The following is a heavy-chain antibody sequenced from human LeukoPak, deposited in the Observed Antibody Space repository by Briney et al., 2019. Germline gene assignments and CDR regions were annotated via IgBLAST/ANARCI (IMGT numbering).Heavy chain of an antibody. D-gene: IGHD7-27*01. CDR3: ARLTGENYYGMDV. J-gene: IGHJ6*02. Sequence: SETLSLTCTVSGGSISSGGYYWSWIRQPPGKGLEWIGEINHSGSTNYNPSLKSRVTISVDTSKNQFSLKLSSVTAADTAVYYCARLTGENYYGMDVWGQGTTVTVSS. CDR1: GGSISSGGYY. V-gene: IGHV4-39*07. CDR2: INHSGST.